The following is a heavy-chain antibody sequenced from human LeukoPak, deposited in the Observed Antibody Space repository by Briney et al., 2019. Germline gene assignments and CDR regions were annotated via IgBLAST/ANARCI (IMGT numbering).Heavy chain of an antibody. CDR1: GFTFSSYA. CDR2: ISSNGGST. Sequence: PGGSLRLSCAASGFTFSSYAMHWVRQAPGKGLEYVSAISSNGGSTYYANSVKGRFTISRDNSKNTLYLQMGSLRAEDMAVYYCARGQPHDILTGPIGHFDYWGQGTLVTVSS. V-gene: IGHV3-64*01. D-gene: IGHD3-9*01. J-gene: IGHJ4*02. CDR3: ARGQPHDILTGPIGHFDY.